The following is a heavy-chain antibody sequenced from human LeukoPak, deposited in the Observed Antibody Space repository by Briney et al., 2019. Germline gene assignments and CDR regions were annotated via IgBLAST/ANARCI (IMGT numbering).Heavy chain of an antibody. CDR1: GGTFSSYA. V-gene: IGHV1-69*05. CDR2: IIPIFGTA. D-gene: IGHD5-18*01. J-gene: IGHJ6*04. Sequence: SVKVSCKASGGTFSSYAISWVRQAPGQGLEWMGGIIPIFGTANYAQKFQGRVTITTDESTSTAYMELSSLRPEDTAVYYCARAGTAMGRMDVWGKGTTVTVSS. CDR3: ARAGTAMGRMDV.